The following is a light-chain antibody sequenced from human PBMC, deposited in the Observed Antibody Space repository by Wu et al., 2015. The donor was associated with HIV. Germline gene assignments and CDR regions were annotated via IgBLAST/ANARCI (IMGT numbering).Light chain of an antibody. V-gene: IGKV1-9*01. CDR3: QRLYDYPLWT. CDR1: QGIGNY. Sequence: GNRVTITCRASQGIGNYLAWYQQKPGKVPKLLIYAASILQSGVPSRFSGSGSGTKFTLTINSLQPDDFATYYCQRLYDYPLWTFGQGTKLELK. J-gene: IGKJ2*02. CDR2: AAS.